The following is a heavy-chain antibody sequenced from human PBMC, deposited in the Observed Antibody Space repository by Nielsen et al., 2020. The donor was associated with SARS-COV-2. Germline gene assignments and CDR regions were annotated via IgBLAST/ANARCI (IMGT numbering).Heavy chain of an antibody. Sequence: ASVKVSCKVSGGALTLFSMHWVRQAPGKGLEWMGEFDPQDGETTYAQNFQGRVTMTRDTATNTAYMELRTLTSDDTAVYYCARDFDYWGQGTLVTVSS. CDR3: ARDFDY. CDR1: GGALTLFS. J-gene: IGHJ4*02. CDR2: FDPQDGET. V-gene: IGHV1-24*01.